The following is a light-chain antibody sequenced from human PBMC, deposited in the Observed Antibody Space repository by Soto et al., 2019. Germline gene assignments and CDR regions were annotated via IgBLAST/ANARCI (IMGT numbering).Light chain of an antibody. CDR1: QSVSSN. Sequence: EIVMTQSPATLSVSPGERATLSCRASQSVSSNLAWYQQKPGQVPRLLIYGASTRATGIPARFSSSGSGTEFTLTISSLQSEDFSVYYCQQYNNWPFTFGPGTKVDIK. CDR3: QQYNNWPFT. V-gene: IGKV3D-15*01. J-gene: IGKJ3*01. CDR2: GAS.